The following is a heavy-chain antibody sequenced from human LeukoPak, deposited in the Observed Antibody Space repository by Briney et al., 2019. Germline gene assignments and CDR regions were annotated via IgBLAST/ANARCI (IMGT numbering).Heavy chain of an antibody. D-gene: IGHD3-22*01. CDR1: GFTFSNSA. J-gene: IGHJ4*02. CDR2: LSGSGITT. Sequence: GSLRLSCAASGFTFSNSAMSWVRQAPGKGLEWVSTLSGSGITTYYADSVKGRFTISRDNSKNTLYLQMNSLRAEDTAVYYCAKAHYDSSGYYHYFDYWGQGTLVTVSS. CDR3: AKAHYDSSGYYHYFDY. V-gene: IGHV3-23*01.